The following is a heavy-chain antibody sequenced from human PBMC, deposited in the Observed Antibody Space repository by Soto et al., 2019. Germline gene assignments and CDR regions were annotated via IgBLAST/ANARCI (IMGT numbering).Heavy chain of an antibody. D-gene: IGHD3-3*01. CDR3: ARGSSGLRFLEWLLSDFDN. V-gene: IGHV3-21*01. CDR2: ISSSSSYI. Sequence: GGSLRLSCAASGFTFSSYSMNWVRQAPGKGLEWVSSISSSSSYIYYADSVKGRLTISRDNAKNSLYLQMNSLRAEDTAVYYCARGSSGLRFLEWLLSDFDNWGQGTLVTVAP. CDR1: GFTFSSYS. J-gene: IGHJ4*02.